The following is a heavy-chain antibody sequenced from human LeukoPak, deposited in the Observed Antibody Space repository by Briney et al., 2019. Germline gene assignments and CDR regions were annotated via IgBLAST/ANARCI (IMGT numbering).Heavy chain of an antibody. J-gene: IGHJ4*02. CDR2: ITYDGSNT. V-gene: IGHV3-30*04. CDR1: GFTFSSST. Sequence: QPGRSLRLSCATSGFTFSSSTMRWVRQAPGKGLEGVAFITYDGSNTYYRDSVEGRFTISRDDSKNTVYLQMNSLRAEDTAVYYCAGSSSTARSYFDYRGQGILVTVYS. D-gene: IGHD5-18*01. CDR3: AGSSSTARSYFDY.